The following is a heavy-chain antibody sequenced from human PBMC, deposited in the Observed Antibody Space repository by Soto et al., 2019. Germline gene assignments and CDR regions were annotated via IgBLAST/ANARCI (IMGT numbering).Heavy chain of an antibody. CDR3: AKVGNSYGYILDY. V-gene: IGHV3-30*18. CDR2: ISYDGSNK. Sequence: QVQLVESGGGVVQPGRSLRLSCAASGFTFSSYGMHWVRQGPGQGLEWVAVISYDGSNKYYADSVKGRFTISRDNSKNTRYLQMNSLRAEDTAVSYCAKVGNSYGYILDYRGQGTLVTASS. CDR1: GFTFSSYG. D-gene: IGHD5-18*01. J-gene: IGHJ4*02.